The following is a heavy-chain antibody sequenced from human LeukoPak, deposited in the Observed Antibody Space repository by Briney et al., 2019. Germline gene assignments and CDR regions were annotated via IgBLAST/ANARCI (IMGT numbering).Heavy chain of an antibody. Sequence: SAALSPTCTVSGGSISTYYWSWIRQPPGKGLEWIGYIYYSGSTNDNPSLKSRVTISVDTSKNQFSLKLTSVTAADTAVYYCARGNSGSYSQFDYWGQGTLVTVSS. CDR3: ARGNSGSYSQFDY. V-gene: IGHV4-59*01. CDR1: GGSISTYY. D-gene: IGHD1-26*01. J-gene: IGHJ4*02. CDR2: IYYSGST.